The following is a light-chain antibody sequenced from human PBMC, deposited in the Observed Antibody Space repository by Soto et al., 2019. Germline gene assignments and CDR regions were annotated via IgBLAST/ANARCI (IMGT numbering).Light chain of an antibody. CDR2: AAS. Sequence: DIQMTQSPSSLSASVGDRVTITCRASQSISSYLNWYQQKPGKAPNFLIYAASILQSGVPSRFSGSGSGTEFTLTISSLQPEDFATYYCQQSYSTLAFGPGTKVDIK. CDR1: QSISSY. CDR3: QQSYSTLA. J-gene: IGKJ3*01. V-gene: IGKV1-39*01.